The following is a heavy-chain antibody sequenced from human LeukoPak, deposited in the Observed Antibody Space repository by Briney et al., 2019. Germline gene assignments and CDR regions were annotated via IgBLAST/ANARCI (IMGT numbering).Heavy chain of an antibody. CDR2: INHSGST. CDR1: GGSISSSSYY. D-gene: IGHD2-21*02. V-gene: IGHV4-39*07. CDR3: ARGREHIVVVTALPYYFDY. J-gene: IGHJ4*02. Sequence: PSETLSLTCTVSGGSISSSSYYWSWIRQPPGKGLEWIGEINHSGSTNYNPSLKSRVTISVDTSKNQFSLKLSSVTAADTAVYYCARGREHIVVVTALPYYFDYWGQGTLVTVSS.